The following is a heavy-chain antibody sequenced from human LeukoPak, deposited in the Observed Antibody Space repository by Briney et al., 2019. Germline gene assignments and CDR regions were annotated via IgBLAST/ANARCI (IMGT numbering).Heavy chain of an antibody. Sequence: GGSLRLSCAASGFTFSSYTLNWVRQAPGKGLEWVSSISSSSYIFYSDSVKGRFTISRDNAKNSLYLQMNSLRAEDTAVYYCAELGITMIGGVWGKGTTVTISS. J-gene: IGHJ6*04. CDR1: GFTFSSYT. CDR3: AELGITMIGGV. V-gene: IGHV3-21*01. D-gene: IGHD3-10*02. CDR2: ISSSSYI.